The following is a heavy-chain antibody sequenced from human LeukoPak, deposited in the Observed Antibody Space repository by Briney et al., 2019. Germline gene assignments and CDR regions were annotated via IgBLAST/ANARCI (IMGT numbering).Heavy chain of an antibody. V-gene: IGHV3-53*01. D-gene: IGHD2/OR15-2a*01. CDR2: IYGGST. CDR1: GFAVSDNY. CDR3: ARDFEGVHRTTNSYTYYYYMDV. J-gene: IGHJ6*03. Sequence: PGRSLRLSCAASGFAVSDNYMTWVRQAPGKGLEWVSIIYGGSTYYADSVKGRFTISRDNSKNTVYLQMSSLRAEDTAVYYCARDFEGVHRTTNSYTYYYYMDVWGKGTTVIVSS.